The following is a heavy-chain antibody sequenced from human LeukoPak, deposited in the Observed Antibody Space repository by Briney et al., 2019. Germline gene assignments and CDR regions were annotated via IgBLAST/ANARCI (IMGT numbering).Heavy chain of an antibody. CDR3: AKYSAILTGYFAFDI. CDR2: ISGNGGGT. CDR1: GFTFRNYA. D-gene: IGHD3-9*01. V-gene: IGHV3-23*01. Sequence: GGSLRLSCAASGFTFRNYAMSWVRRAPGKGLEGVSGISGNGGGTYYADSVKVRFTIPSDNSKNTLYLQMSSLRAEDTAVYYCAKYSAILTGYFAFDIWGQGTMVTVSS. J-gene: IGHJ3*02.